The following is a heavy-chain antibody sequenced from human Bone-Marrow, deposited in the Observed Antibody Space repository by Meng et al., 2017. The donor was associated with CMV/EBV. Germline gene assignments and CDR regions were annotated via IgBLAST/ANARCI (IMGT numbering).Heavy chain of an antibody. Sequence: TCAVYGGYFSNYYWSRIRQPPGKGLEWFGEIDHSRSTSYNQSLKSRVTISVDTSKNQFSLRLSSVTAADTAVYYCARWGMNTAYFDCWGQGTLVTVSS. J-gene: IGHJ4*02. V-gene: IGHV4-34*01. CDR2: IDHSRST. D-gene: IGHD3-16*01. CDR3: ARWGMNTAYFDC. CDR1: GGYFSNYY.